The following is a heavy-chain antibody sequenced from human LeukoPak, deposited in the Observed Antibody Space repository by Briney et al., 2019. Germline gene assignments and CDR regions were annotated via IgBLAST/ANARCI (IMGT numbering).Heavy chain of an antibody. CDR1: GYSFTSYW. V-gene: IGHV5-10-1*01. CDR2: IDPSDSYT. Sequence: LGESLRISCKGSGYSFTSYWISWVRQMPGQGLEWMGRIDPSDSYTNYSPSFQGHVTISVDKSISTAYLQWSSLKASDTAMYYCARHEPYYYGSGSYRFDPWGQGTLVAVSS. J-gene: IGHJ5*02. CDR3: ARHEPYYYGSGSYRFDP. D-gene: IGHD3-10*01.